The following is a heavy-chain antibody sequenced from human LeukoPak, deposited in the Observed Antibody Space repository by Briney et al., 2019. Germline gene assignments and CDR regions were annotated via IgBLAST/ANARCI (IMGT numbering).Heavy chain of an antibody. CDR1: GFTFSSYS. J-gene: IGHJ4*02. V-gene: IGHV3-21*01. CDR3: SRGRGDFWSGYYYDY. D-gene: IGHD3-3*01. Sequence: GGSLRLSCAASGFTFSSYSMNWVRQAPGKGLEWASSISSSSSYIYYADSVKGRFTISRDNAKNSLYLQMNSLRAEDTAVYFCSRGRGDFWSGYYYDYWGQGTLVTVSS. CDR2: ISSSSSYI.